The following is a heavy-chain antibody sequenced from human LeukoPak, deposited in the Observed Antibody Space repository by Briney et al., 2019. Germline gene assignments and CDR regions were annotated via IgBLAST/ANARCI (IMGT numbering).Heavy chain of an antibody. CDR2: IWSDGSSK. CDR3: AREGGYCRGVTCSPYAFDI. Sequence: PGRSLRLSCAASGFTFSNYGMHWVRQAPGKGLEWEAVIWSDGSSKYYADSVRGRFTISRDNSRNMLSLQMSSLRAEDTAVYYCAREGGYCRGVTCSPYAFDIWGQGTMVTVSS. V-gene: IGHV3-33*01. J-gene: IGHJ3*02. CDR1: GFTFSNYG. D-gene: IGHD2-15*01.